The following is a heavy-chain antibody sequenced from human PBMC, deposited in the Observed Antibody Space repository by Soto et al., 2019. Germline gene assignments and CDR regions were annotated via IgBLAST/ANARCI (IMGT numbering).Heavy chain of an antibody. CDR1: GYSFTNYW. Sequence: GESLKISCKGSGYSFTNYWIGWVRQMPGKGLEWMGIIYPGDSDTRYSPSFQGQVTISADNSISTAYLQWSSLKASDTAIYFCARGYTRRRSTNTNHFEYWGQGELVTVSS. CDR2: IYPGDSDT. CDR3: ARGYTRRRSTNTNHFEY. J-gene: IGHJ4*02. D-gene: IGHD5-12*01. V-gene: IGHV5-51*01.